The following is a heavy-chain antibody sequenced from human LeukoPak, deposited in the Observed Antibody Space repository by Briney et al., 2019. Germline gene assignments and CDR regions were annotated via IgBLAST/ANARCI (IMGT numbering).Heavy chain of an antibody. CDR3: ARGYCSGANCYTAPDY. CDR1: GGSITGYY. D-gene: IGHD2-15*01. J-gene: IGHJ4*02. V-gene: IGHV4-4*07. Sequence: SETLSLTCTVSGGSITGYYWNWIRQPAGKGLEWIGRMDPKGTTSYNPSLKSRVTMSVDTSKNQFSLKLKSVTAADTAMYYCARGYCSGANCYTAPDYWGQGILVTVSS. CDR2: MDPKGTT.